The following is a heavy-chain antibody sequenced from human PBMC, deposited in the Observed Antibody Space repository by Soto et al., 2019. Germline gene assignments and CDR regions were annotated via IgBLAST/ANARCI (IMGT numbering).Heavy chain of an antibody. Sequence: HGESLRISCTCSGYSFTSYWIGWVRQMPGKGLEWMGIIYPGDSDTRYSPSFQGQVTISADKSISTAYLQWSSLKASDTAMYYCARGGYCSSTSCYGYNWFDPWGQGTLVTVSS. CDR3: ARGGYCSSTSCYGYNWFDP. CDR1: GYSFTSYW. V-gene: IGHV5-51*01. D-gene: IGHD2-2*01. CDR2: IYPGDSDT. J-gene: IGHJ5*02.